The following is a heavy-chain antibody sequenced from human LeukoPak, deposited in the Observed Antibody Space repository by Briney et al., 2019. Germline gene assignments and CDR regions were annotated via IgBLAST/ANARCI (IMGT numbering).Heavy chain of an antibody. CDR3: ARVRYNWNGGYFDY. V-gene: IGHV4-34*01. CDR1: GESFSGYY. J-gene: IGHJ4*02. CDR2: INHSGST. D-gene: IGHD1-20*01. Sequence: SETLSLTCAVYGESFSGYYWSWIRQPPGKGLEWIGEINHSGSTNYNPSLKSRVTISVDTSKNQFSLKLSSVTAADTAVYYCARVRYNWNGGYFDYWGQGTLVTVSS.